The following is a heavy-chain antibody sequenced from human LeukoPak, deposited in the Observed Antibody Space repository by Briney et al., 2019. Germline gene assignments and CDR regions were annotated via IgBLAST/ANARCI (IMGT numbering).Heavy chain of an antibody. Sequence: GGSLRLSCAASGFTFSDYYMSWIRQAPGKGLEWVSYIGSSGTTISYADSVKGRFTISRDNAKNSLYLQMNSLRAEDTAVYYCARRRDSGSLQHFDYWGQGTLVTVSS. D-gene: IGHD1-26*01. CDR2: IGSSGTTI. CDR1: GFTFSDYY. CDR3: ARRRDSGSLQHFDY. V-gene: IGHV3-11*01. J-gene: IGHJ4*02.